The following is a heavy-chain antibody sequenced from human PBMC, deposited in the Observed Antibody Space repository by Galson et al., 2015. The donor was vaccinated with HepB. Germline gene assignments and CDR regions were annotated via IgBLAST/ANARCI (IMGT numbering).Heavy chain of an antibody. CDR1: GFTSSPYD. Sequence: SLRLSCAASGFTSSPYDMNWVRQAPGKGLEWVSYISSNGEGIYYADSVKGRFTISRDYAKKSLYLQMNSLRAEDTALYYCAKVSSSDRRDGYNSGFYYFDYWGQGTLVTVSS. J-gene: IGHJ4*02. V-gene: IGHV3-48*01. CDR3: AKVSSSDRRDGYNSGFYYFDY. D-gene: IGHD5-24*01. CDR2: ISSNGEGI.